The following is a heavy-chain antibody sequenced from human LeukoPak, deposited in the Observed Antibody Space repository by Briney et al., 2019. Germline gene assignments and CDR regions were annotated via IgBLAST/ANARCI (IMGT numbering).Heavy chain of an antibody. CDR2: MNPNSGNT. Sequence: ASVKVSCKASGYTFASCDINWVRQATGQGLEWMGWMNPNSGNTGYAQKFQGRVTMTRNTSISTAYMELSSLRSEDTAVYYCARGSRHDSSGYYALGWYYYYYMDVWGKGTTVTISS. V-gene: IGHV1-8*01. CDR3: ARGSRHDSSGYYALGWYYYYYMDV. J-gene: IGHJ6*03. CDR1: GYTFASCD. D-gene: IGHD3-22*01.